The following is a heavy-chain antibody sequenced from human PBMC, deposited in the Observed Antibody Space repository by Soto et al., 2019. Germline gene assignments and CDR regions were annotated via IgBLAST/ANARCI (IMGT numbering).Heavy chain of an antibody. CDR3: ARRKERSGPHYFDY. J-gene: IGHJ4*02. CDR2: MNPYSGNT. V-gene: IGHV1-8*02. D-gene: IGHD6-25*01. Sequence: GASVKVSCKASGGNPSNSALSWVRQATGQGLEWMGWMNPYSGNTGYAQKFQGRVTVTRNTSISTVYMELSGLRPDDTAVYYCARRKERSGPHYFDYWGQGSQVTVSS. CDR1: GGNPSNSA.